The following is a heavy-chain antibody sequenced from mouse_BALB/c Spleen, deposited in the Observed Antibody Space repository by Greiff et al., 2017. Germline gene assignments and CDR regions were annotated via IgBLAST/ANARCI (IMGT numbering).Heavy chain of an antibody. J-gene: IGHJ2*01. D-gene: IGHD1-1*02. CDR3: VRDFGNYLGY. Sequence: GGGLVQPKGSLKLSCAASGFTFNTNAMNWVRQAPGKGLEWVARIRSKSNNYATYYADSVKDRFTISRDDSQSMLYLQMNNLKTEDTAMYYCVRDFGNYLGYWGQGTTLTVSS. CDR1: GFTFNTNA. CDR2: IRSKSNNYAT. V-gene: IGHV10S3*01.